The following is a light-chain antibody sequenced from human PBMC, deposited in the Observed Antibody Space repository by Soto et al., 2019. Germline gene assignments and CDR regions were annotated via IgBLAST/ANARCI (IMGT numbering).Light chain of an antibody. CDR1: SSDVGGYNY. Sequence: QSALTQPASVSGSPGQSITISCTGTSSDVGGYNYVSWYQQHPGKAPKLIISDVSNRPSGVSNRFSGSKSGNTASLTISGLQAEDEADYYCNSYASSGTLYIFVTGTKVTVL. V-gene: IGLV2-14*01. J-gene: IGLJ1*01. CDR2: DVS. CDR3: NSYASSGTLYI.